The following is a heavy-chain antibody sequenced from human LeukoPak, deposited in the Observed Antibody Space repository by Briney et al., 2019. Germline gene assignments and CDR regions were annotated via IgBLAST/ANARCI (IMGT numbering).Heavy chain of an antibody. V-gene: IGHV4-34*01. D-gene: IGHD2-15*01. CDR3: ARGGNCGGGSCYSDRGWFDP. Sequence: SETLSLTCAVYGGSFSGYYWSWIRQPPGKGLEWIGEINHSGSTNYNPSLKSRVTISVDTSKNQFSLKLSSVTAADTAVYYCARGGNCGGGSCYSDRGWFDPWGQGTLVTVSS. CDR1: GGSFSGYY. J-gene: IGHJ5*02. CDR2: INHSGST.